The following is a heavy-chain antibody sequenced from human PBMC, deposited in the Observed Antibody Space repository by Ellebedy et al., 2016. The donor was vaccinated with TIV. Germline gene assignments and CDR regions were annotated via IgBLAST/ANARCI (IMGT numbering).Heavy chain of an antibody. J-gene: IGHJ6*02. Sequence: ASVKVSCKASGYTFTSYGISWVRQAPGQGLEWMGWISDYNGNTNYAQRLQGRVTMTTDTSTSTAYMELRGLTSEDTAVYYCARIAARITIFGVVITQDYYYYYGMDVWGQGTTVTVSS. V-gene: IGHV1-18*01. D-gene: IGHD3-3*01. CDR3: ARIAARITIFGVVITQDYYYYYGMDV. CDR1: GYTFTSYG. CDR2: ISDYNGNT.